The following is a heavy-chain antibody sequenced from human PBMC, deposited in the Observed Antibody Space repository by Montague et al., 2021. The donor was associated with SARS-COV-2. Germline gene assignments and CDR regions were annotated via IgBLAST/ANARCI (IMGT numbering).Heavy chain of an antibody. Sequence: SETLSLTCAVYDGSFSDYSWSWICQPPVKGLEWIGEINHCGSTNYNPSLKSRVTISVDTSKTQFSLKMTSVTAADTAVYYCARGRQYIKVVVVVATGGDYCFDYWGQGTLVAVSS. CDR1: DGSFSDYS. CDR3: ARGRQYIKVVVVVATGGDYCFDY. D-gene: IGHD3-22*01. CDR2: INHCGST. V-gene: IGHV4-34*01. J-gene: IGHJ4*02.